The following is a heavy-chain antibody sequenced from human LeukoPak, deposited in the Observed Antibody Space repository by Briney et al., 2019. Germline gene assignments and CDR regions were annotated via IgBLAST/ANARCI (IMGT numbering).Heavy chain of an antibody. V-gene: IGHV1-3*01. D-gene: IGHD6-19*01. J-gene: IGHJ4*02. CDR1: GYTFTSYA. Sequence: GASVKVSCKTSGYTFTSYAMHWVRQAPGQRLEWMGWINAGNGNTKYSQKFQGRVTITRDTSASTAYMELSSLRSEDTAVYYCARDLYSSGWYESDYWGQGTLVTVSS. CDR2: INAGNGNT. CDR3: ARDLYSSGWYESDY.